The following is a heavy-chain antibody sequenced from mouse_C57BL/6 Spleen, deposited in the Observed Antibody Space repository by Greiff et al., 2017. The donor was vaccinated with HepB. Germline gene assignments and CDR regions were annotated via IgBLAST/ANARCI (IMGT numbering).Heavy chain of an antibody. J-gene: IGHJ2*01. CDR1: GYTFTSYG. D-gene: IGHD2-2*01. CDR2: IYPRSGNT. V-gene: IGHV1-81*01. CDR3: ARLVTTDY. Sequence: QVQLKQSGAELARPGASVKLSCKASGYTFTSYGISWVKQRTGQGLEWIGEIYPRSGNTYYNEKFKGKATLTADKSSSTAYMEPRSLTSEDSAVYFCARLVTTDYWGQGTTLTVSS.